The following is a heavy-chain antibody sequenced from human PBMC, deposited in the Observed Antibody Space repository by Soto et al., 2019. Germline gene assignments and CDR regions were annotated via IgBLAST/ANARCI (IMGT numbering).Heavy chain of an antibody. Sequence: QEQLVESGGGVVQPGKSLRLSCAASGFTFNTYGMHWVRQAPGKGLEWVAVISYDGSEKYYVDSVKGRLTISKDNSKNTLYLQMNSLRPEDTAVYYCAKAPNFYCSSPNCYKYYFDHWGQGTRVTVSS. CDR3: AKAPNFYCSSPNCYKYYFDH. D-gene: IGHD2-2*02. CDR2: ISYDGSEK. J-gene: IGHJ4*02. CDR1: GFTFNTYG. V-gene: IGHV3-30*18.